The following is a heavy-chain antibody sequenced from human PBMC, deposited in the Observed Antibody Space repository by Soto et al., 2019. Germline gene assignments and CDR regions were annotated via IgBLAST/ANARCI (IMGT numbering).Heavy chain of an antibody. V-gene: IGHV3-30-3*01. CDR3: ARDDRINVGVVIIPYYYCGMDV. Sequence: HPGGSLRLSCAASGFTFSSYAMHWVRQAPGKGLEWVAVISYDGSNKYYADSVKGRFTIPRDNSKNTLYLQMNSLRAEDTAVYYCARDDRINVGVVIIPYYYCGMDVWGQGTTVTVSS. CDR1: GFTFSSYA. D-gene: IGHD3-3*01. CDR2: ISYDGSNK. J-gene: IGHJ6*02.